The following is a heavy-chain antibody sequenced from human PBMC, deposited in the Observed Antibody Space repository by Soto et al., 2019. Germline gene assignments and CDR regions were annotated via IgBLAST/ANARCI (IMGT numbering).Heavy chain of an antibody. Sequence: GASVKVSCKASGYTFTGYYMHWVRQAPGQGLEWMGWINPNSGGTNYAQKFQGRVTMTRDTSISTAYMELSRLRSDDTAVYYCARAPYCTNGVCYNWFDPWGQGTLVTVSS. D-gene: IGHD2-8*01. J-gene: IGHJ5*02. CDR2: INPNSGGT. CDR1: GYTFTGYY. V-gene: IGHV1-2*02. CDR3: ARAPYCTNGVCYNWFDP.